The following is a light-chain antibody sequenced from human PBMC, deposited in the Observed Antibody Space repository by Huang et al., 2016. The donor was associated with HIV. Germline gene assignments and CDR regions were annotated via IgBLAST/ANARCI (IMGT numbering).Light chain of an antibody. J-gene: IGKJ2*01. CDR2: KVS. CDR1: QSLVYIDGNTY. V-gene: IGKV2-30*01. CDR3: MQGTHLPST. Sequence: DVVMTQSPLSLPVTLGQPAAISCRSSQSLVYIDGNTYLTWFQQRPGQSPMRLIYKVSKRDSGVPDRFSGSGSGTDFTPKISRVEAEDVGVYYCMQGTHLPSTFGQGTKLEIK.